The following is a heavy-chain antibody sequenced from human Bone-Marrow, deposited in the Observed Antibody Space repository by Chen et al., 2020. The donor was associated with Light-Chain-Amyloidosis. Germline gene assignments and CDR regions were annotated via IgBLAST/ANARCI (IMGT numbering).Heavy chain of an antibody. CDR1: GYTFTGYY. CDR3: ARAGEDIVVVPAANAINWFDP. Sequence: QVQLVQSGAEVKKPGASVKVSCKASGYTFTGYYMHGVRQAPGQGLEWMGWINPNSGGTNYAQKFQGRVTMTRDTSISTAYMELSRLRSDDTAVYYCARAGEDIVVVPAANAINWFDPWGQGTLVTVSS. D-gene: IGHD2-2*01. CDR2: INPNSGGT. V-gene: IGHV1-2*02. J-gene: IGHJ5*02.